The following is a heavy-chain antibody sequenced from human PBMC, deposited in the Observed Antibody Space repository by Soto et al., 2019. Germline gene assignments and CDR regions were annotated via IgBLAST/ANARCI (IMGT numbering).Heavy chain of an antibody. V-gene: IGHV4-59*08. CDR1: GGSISSYY. D-gene: IGHD3-16*02. CDR2: IYYSGST. J-gene: IGHJ3*02. CDR3: ARHLSLGDDYIWGSYRRHPAPRGAFAI. Sequence: PSETLSLTCTVSGGSISSYYWSWIRQPPGKGLEWIGYIYYSGSTNYNPSLKSRVTISVDTSKNQFSLKLSSVTAADTAVYYCARHLSLGDDYIWGSYRRHPAPRGAFAIWGQGTLVTVSS.